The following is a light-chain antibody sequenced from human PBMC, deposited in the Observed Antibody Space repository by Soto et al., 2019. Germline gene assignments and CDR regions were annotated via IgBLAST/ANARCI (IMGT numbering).Light chain of an antibody. CDR3: SSYAGSNNIL. V-gene: IGLV2-8*01. CDR2: EVS. Sequence: QSVLTQPPSASGSPGQSVTISCTGTSSDVGAYNYVSWYQQHPGKAPKLMICEVSKRPSGVPDRFSGSKSGNTASLTVSGLQAEDKADYYCSSYAGSNNILFGGGTKLTVL. J-gene: IGLJ2*01. CDR1: SSDVGAYNY.